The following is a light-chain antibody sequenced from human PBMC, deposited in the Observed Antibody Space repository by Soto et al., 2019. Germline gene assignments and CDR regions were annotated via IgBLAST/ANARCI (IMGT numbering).Light chain of an antibody. CDR3: QQLNSYPQT. Sequence: DIQLTQSPSFLSASVGDRVTITCRASQGIAGSLAWYQQKPGKPPKLLIYAESTLQSGVPSRFSGSGSGTRGTLTISSLQPEDFATYYCQQLNSYPQTFGQGTKLEIK. CDR2: AES. V-gene: IGKV1-9*01. J-gene: IGKJ2*01. CDR1: QGIAGS.